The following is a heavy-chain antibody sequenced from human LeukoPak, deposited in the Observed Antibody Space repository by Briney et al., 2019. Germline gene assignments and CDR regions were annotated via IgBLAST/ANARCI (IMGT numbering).Heavy chain of an antibody. CDR1: GFTFSSYA. CDR2: ISGSGGST. Sequence: GGSLRLSCAASGFTFSSYAMSWVRQAPGKGLEWVSVISGSGGSTYYADSVKGRFTISRDNSKNTLYLQMNSLRAEDTAVYYCAKDIVLRYFDWLLGTIDNWFDPWGQGTLVTVSS. CDR3: AKDIVLRYFDWLLGTIDNWFDP. J-gene: IGHJ5*02. D-gene: IGHD3-9*01. V-gene: IGHV3-23*01.